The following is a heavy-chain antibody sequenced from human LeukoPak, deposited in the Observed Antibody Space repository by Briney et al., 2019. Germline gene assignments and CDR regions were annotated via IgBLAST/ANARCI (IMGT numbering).Heavy chain of an antibody. J-gene: IGHJ4*02. CDR3: ATDALYYDILTGFNLVYYFDY. CDR1: GFTFSSYV. Sequence: GSLRLSCAASGFTFSSYVMDWVRQAPGKGLEWVAVISYDGSNKYYADSVKGRFTISRDNSKNTLYLQMNSLRAEDTAVYYCATDALYYDILTGFNLVYYFDYWGQGTLVTVSS. D-gene: IGHD3-9*01. CDR2: ISYDGSNK. V-gene: IGHV3-30*03.